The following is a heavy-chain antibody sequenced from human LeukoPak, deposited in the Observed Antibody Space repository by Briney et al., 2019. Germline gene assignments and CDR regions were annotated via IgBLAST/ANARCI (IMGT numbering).Heavy chain of an antibody. CDR2: ISAYNGNT. D-gene: IGHD3-22*01. J-gene: IGHJ4*02. CDR3: ARAQPKYYYDSSGPDY. V-gene: IGHV1-18*01. CDR1: GYTFTSYG. Sequence: ASVKVSCKASGYTFTSYGISWVRQAPGQGLEWTGWISAYNGNTNYAQKLQGRVTMTTDTSTSTAYLELRSLRSDDTAVYYCARAQPKYYYDSSGPDYWGQGTLVTVSS.